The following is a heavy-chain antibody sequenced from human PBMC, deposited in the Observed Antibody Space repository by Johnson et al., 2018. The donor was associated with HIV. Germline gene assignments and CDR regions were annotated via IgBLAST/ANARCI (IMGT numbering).Heavy chain of an antibody. CDR3: ARVGSSGWLGRAFDI. Sequence: VQLVESGGGVVRPGGSLRLSCAASGFTFDDYGMSWVRQVPGKGLEWVSYISSSGSTIYYADSVKGRFTVSRANAKNTLFLQMNSLRAEDTAVYYCARVGSSGWLGRAFDIWGQGTMVTVSS. V-gene: IGHV3-48*04. D-gene: IGHD6-19*01. CDR1: GFTFDDYG. CDR2: ISSSGSTI. J-gene: IGHJ3*02.